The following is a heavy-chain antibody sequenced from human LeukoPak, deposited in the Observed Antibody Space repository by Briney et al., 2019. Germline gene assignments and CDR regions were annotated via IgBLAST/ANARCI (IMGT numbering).Heavy chain of an antibody. CDR3: ARQPAGYSYGAGAFDI. D-gene: IGHD5-18*01. Sequence: GGSLRLSCTTSGFGSKNYAMSWVRLAPGKGLEWVSIISATGVNTYYADSVKGRSTISRDNSKNTLYLQMNSLRAEDTAVYYCARQPAGYSYGAGAFDIWGQGTMVTVSS. CDR1: GFGSKNYA. V-gene: IGHV3-23*01. CDR2: ISATGVNT. J-gene: IGHJ3*02.